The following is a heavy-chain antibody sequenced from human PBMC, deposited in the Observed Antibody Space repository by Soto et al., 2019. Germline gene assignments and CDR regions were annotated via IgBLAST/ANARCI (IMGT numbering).Heavy chain of an antibody. Sequence: PGGSLRLSCAASGFTFSDYYMTWIRQAPGKGLEWISYISSSGRTIYYADSVKGRVTISRDNAKNSLYLQMDSLRAEDTAVYYCARVIFLDPAMVRDAFDIWGQGTMVTVSS. D-gene: IGHD5-18*01. CDR1: GFTFSDYY. V-gene: IGHV3-11*01. CDR2: ISSSGRTI. CDR3: ARVIFLDPAMVRDAFDI. J-gene: IGHJ3*02.